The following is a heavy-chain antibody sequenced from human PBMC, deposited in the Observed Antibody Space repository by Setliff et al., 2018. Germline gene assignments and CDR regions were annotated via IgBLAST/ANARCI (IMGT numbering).Heavy chain of an antibody. Sequence: PGGSLRLSCAASGFTFSSYAMSWVRQAPGKGLEWVSAISGSGGSTYYADSVKGRFTISRDNSKNTVYLDVNSLRAEDTAVYYCARGVTVAVTHLDYWGQGALVTVSS. J-gene: IGHJ4*02. V-gene: IGHV3-23*01. CDR2: ISGSGGST. D-gene: IGHD6-19*01. CDR3: ARGVTVAVTHLDY. CDR1: GFTFSSYA.